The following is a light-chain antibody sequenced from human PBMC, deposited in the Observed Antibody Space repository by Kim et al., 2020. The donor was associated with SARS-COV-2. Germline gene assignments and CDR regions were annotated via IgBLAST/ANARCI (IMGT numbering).Light chain of an antibody. CDR2: GAS. CDR1: QSVSSSY. Sequence: IVLTQSPGTLSLSPGERATLSCRASQSVSSSYLAWYQQKPGQAPRLLIYGASSRATGIPDRFSGSGSGTDFTLTISRLEPEDFAVYYCQQYVSSPPRTFGQGTKVDIK. CDR3: QQYVSSPPRT. V-gene: IGKV3-20*01. J-gene: IGKJ1*01.